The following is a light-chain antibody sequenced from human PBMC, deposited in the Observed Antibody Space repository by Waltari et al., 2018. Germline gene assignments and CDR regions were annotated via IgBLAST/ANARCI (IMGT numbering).Light chain of an antibody. J-gene: IGKJ1*01. CDR3: QQVNSFPRT. Sequence: DIQMTQSPSSVSASVGDRVTLTCRASQGIRIRCAWYQHKPGKAPKLLIYDASSLHSGVPSRFSGSGSGTDFTLTIRSLQPEDFATYYCQQVNSFPRTFGQGTKVEVK. CDR1: QGIRIR. V-gene: IGKV1-12*01. CDR2: DAS.